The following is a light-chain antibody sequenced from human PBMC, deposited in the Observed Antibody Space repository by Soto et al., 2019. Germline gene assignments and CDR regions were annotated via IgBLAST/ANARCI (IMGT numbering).Light chain of an antibody. V-gene: IGKV3-15*01. Sequence: EIVMTQSPATLSVSPGERATLSCRASQSVSSNLAWYQQKPGQAPRLLIYGASTRATGIPARFSGSGSGTEFTLTISSLQSEDFAVYYCQQYHNSPPNTFGGGTKVEIK. CDR2: GAS. J-gene: IGKJ4*01. CDR3: QQYHNSPPNT. CDR1: QSVSSN.